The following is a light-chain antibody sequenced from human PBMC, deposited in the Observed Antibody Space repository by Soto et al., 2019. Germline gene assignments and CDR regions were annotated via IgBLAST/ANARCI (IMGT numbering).Light chain of an antibody. CDR3: QRRNDSPIT. J-gene: IGKJ2*01. V-gene: IGKV1-9*01. CDR2: DAS. CDR1: QSISSY. Sequence: EIQLTQSPSFLSLSVGDRVTLTCRASQSISSYLAWYQQKPGEAPKLLIYDASTMTSGVPSRFSGSGPGTEFTLTISSLQPEDFAAYYCQRRNDSPITFGQGTRLDIK.